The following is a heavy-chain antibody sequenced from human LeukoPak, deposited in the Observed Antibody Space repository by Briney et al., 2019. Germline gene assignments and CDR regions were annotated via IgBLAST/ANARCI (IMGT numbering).Heavy chain of an antibody. CDR2: ISAYNGNI. CDR3: ARDWYYDILTGSYYYGMDV. V-gene: IGHV1-18*01. J-gene: IGHJ6*02. D-gene: IGHD3-9*01. Sequence: ASVKVSCKASGYTFTSYGISWVRQAPGQGLEWMGWISAYNGNINYAQKLQGRVTMTTDTSTSTAYMELRSLRSDDTAVYYCARDWYYDILTGSYYYGMDVWGQGTTVTVSS. CDR1: GYTFTSYG.